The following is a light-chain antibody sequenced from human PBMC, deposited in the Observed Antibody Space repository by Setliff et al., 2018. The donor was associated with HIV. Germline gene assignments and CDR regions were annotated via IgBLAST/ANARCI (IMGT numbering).Light chain of an antibody. Sequence: QSVLTQPASVSGSPGQSVTISCTGTSDDVGNFNYVSWYQQHPGKGPKLIVFDVSRRPSGVSHRFSGSKSGNTASLTISGLENEDEADYYCSSYTNHGVLFVFGTGTQLTVL. CDR1: SDDVGNFNY. J-gene: IGLJ1*01. CDR3: SSYTNHGVLFV. CDR2: DVS. V-gene: IGLV2-14*03.